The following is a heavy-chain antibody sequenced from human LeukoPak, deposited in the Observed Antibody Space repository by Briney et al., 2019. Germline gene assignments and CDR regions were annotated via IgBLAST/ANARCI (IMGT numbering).Heavy chain of an antibody. CDR1: GYTFTGYY. Sequence: HWASVKVSCKASGYTFTGYYMHWVRQAPGQGLEWMGWINPNSGGTNYAQKFQGRVTMTRDASITTAYMELSRLRSDDTAVYYCLRGGYLLPYDYWGQGTLVTVSS. D-gene: IGHD2-2*01. J-gene: IGHJ4*02. V-gene: IGHV1-2*02. CDR3: LRGGYLLPYDY. CDR2: INPNSGGT.